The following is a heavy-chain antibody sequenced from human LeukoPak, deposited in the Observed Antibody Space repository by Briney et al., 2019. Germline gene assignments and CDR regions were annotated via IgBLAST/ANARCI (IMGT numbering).Heavy chain of an antibody. CDR1: GGSISSSSYY. CDR2: IYYSGST. J-gene: IGHJ4*02. Sequence: SETLSLTCTVSGGSISSSSYYWGWIRQPPGKGLEWIGSIYYSGSTYYNPSLKSRVTISVDTSKDQFSLKLSSVTAADTAVYYCATGSSSWNYFDYWGRGTLVTVSS. V-gene: IGHV4-39*01. CDR3: ATGSSSWNYFDY. D-gene: IGHD6-13*01.